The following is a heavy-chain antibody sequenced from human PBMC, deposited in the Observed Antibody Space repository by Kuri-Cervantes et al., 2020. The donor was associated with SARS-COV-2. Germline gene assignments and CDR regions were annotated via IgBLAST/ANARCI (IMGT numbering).Heavy chain of an antibody. CDR2: ISGNGVAT. CDR1: GFRFTRVA. V-gene: IGHV3-23*01. CDR3: AKLTSGWYYFDD. Sequence: ESLKISCATSGFRFTRVAMTWVRQAPGKGLEWVSTISGNGVATYYADSVKGRFTISADKGKNTLYLQMTSLRPDDTAIYYCAKLTSGWYYFDDWDQGTLVTVSS. D-gene: IGHD6-19*01. J-gene: IGHJ4*02.